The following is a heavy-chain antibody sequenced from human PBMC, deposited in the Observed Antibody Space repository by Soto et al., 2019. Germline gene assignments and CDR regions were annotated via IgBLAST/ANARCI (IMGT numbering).Heavy chain of an antibody. J-gene: IGHJ6*02. CDR3: AKIDGEEQLVTYYYYYDMDV. Sequence: EVQLLESGGGLVQPGGTLRLSCSASGFTFSNYAMRWVRQAPGKGLEWVSGISGSGDSTYYADSVKGRVTISRDNDKSTLYLQLNGLRAEDTAVYYCAKIDGEEQLVTYYYYYDMDVWGQGTTVTVSS. CDR1: GFTFSNYA. D-gene: IGHD6-13*01. V-gene: IGHV3-23*01. CDR2: ISGSGDST.